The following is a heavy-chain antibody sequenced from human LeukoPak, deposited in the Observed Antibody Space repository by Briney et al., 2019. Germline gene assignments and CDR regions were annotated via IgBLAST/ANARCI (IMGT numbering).Heavy chain of an antibody. D-gene: IGHD4-23*01. CDR1: GFTFTSSA. J-gene: IGHJ2*01. CDR2: IVVGSGNT. Sequence: SVKVSCKASGFTFTSSAVQWVRQARGQRLEWIGWIVVGSGNTNYAQKFQERVAITRDMSTSTAYMELSSLRSEDTAVYYCARAPATVDYWYFDLWGRGTLVTVSS. CDR3: ARAPATVDYWYFDL. V-gene: IGHV1-58*01.